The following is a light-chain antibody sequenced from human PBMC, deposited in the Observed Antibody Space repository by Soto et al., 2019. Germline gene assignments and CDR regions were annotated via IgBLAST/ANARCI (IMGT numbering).Light chain of an antibody. J-gene: IGKJ1*01. CDR2: DAS. CDR3: QQYNSYSEA. Sequence: GDRVTITCRASQSISSWLAWYQQKPGKAPKLLIYDASSLESGVPSRFSGSGSATEFTLTISSLQPDDFATYYCQQYNSYSEAFGQGTKVDIK. CDR1: QSISSW. V-gene: IGKV1-5*01.